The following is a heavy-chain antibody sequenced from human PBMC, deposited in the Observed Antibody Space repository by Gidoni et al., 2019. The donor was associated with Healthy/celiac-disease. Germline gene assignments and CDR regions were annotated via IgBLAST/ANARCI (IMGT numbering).Heavy chain of an antibody. D-gene: IGHD4-4*01. CDR3: AIHPRHTVTTEPFDY. CDR1: GGSISSSSYY. V-gene: IGHV4-39*01. J-gene: IGHJ4*02. Sequence: QLQLQESGPGLVKPSETLSLTCTVSGGSISSSSYYWGWIRQPPGKGLEWIGSIYYSGSTYYNPSLKSRVTISVDTSKNQFSLKLSSVTAADTAVYYCAIHPRHTVTTEPFDYWGQGTLVTVSS. CDR2: IYYSGST.